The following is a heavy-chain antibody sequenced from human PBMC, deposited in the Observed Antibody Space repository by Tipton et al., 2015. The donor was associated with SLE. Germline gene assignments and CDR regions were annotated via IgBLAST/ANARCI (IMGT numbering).Heavy chain of an antibody. CDR2: VSHRGTT. D-gene: IGHD1-26*01. V-gene: IGHV4-34*01. CDR1: GGTSRDYF. Sequence: TLSLTCAVYGGTSRDYFWSWIRQPPGKGLEWIGEVSHRGTTNYNPSLDSRVTILIDTSKNQFSLKLSSVTAADTAVYYCVRDDGAGPYYYGMDVWGQGTTVTVSS. CDR3: VRDDGAGPYYYGMDV. J-gene: IGHJ6*02.